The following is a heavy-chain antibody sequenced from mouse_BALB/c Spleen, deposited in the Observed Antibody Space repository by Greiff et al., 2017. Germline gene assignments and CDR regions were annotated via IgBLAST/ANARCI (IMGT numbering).Heavy chain of an antibody. CDR2: IYPGSGST. CDR1: GYTFTSYW. Sequence: LQQPGSELVRPGASVKLSCKASGYTFTSYWMHWVKQRPGQGLEWIGNIYPGSGSTNYDEKFKSKATLTVDTSSSTAYMQLSSLTSEDSAVYYCTRWEYLYYFDYWGQGTTLTVSS. J-gene: IGHJ2*01. V-gene: IGHV1S22*01. D-gene: IGHD2-10*02. CDR3: TRWEYLYYFDY.